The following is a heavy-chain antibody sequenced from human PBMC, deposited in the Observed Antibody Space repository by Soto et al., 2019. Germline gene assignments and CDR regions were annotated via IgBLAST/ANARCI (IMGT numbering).Heavy chain of an antibody. V-gene: IGHV2-5*02. CDR3: ALSKGYCTNGVCYFDY. J-gene: IGHJ4*02. Sequence: QITLKESGPTLVKPTQTLTLTCTFSGFSLSTSGVGVGWIRQPPGKALEWLALIYWDDDKRYSPSLKSRLTTTKDTSKNQVVLTMTNMDPVDTATYYCALSKGYCTNGVCYFDYWGQGTLVTVSS. CDR2: IYWDDDK. D-gene: IGHD2-8*01. CDR1: GFSLSTSGVG.